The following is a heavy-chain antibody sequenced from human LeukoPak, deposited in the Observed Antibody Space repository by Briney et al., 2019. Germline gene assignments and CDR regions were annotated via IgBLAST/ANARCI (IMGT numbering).Heavy chain of an antibody. D-gene: IGHD3-22*01. J-gene: IGHJ6*02. Sequence: ASVKVSCKASGYTFTSYGISWVRQAPGQGLEWMGWISAYNGNTNYAQKLQGRVTKTTDTSTSTAYMELRSLRSDDTAVYYCARAARYYYDSSYGMDVWGQGTTVTVSS. V-gene: IGHV1-18*01. CDR1: GYTFTSYG. CDR3: ARAARYYYDSSYGMDV. CDR2: ISAYNGNT.